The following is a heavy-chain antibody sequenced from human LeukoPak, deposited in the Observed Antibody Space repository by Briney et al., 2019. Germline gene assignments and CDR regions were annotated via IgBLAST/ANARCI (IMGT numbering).Heavy chain of an antibody. V-gene: IGHV3-23*01. CDR1: GFTFSNYA. CDR3: AREKFDS. J-gene: IGHJ5*01. CDR2: ISGTAGST. Sequence: GGSLRLSCAGSGFTFSNYAMSWVRQAPGKGLEWVSGISGTAGSTHHADSVKGRFTISRDNSGNIISLQMNNLTTEDTATYYCAREKFDSWGQGALVTVSP.